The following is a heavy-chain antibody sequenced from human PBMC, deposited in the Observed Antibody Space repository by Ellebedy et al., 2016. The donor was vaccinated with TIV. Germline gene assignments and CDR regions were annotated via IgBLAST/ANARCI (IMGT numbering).Heavy chain of an antibody. CDR1: GGTFGSYA. Sequence: SVKVSCXASGGTFGSYAISWVRQAPGQGLEWMGGIIPIFGTANYAQKFQGRVTITADESTSTAYMELSSLRSEDTAVYYCARDQAHVWGSYRYTVWGPIDYWGQGTLVTVSS. V-gene: IGHV1-69*13. CDR2: IIPIFGTA. J-gene: IGHJ4*02. CDR3: ARDQAHVWGSYRYTVWGPIDY. D-gene: IGHD3-16*02.